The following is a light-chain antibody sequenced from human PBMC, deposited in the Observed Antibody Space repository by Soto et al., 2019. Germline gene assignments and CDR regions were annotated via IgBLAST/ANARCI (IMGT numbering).Light chain of an antibody. CDR3: QQSYSTPWT. CDR1: QDISNL. CDR2: DVS. J-gene: IGKJ1*01. Sequence: DIQMTQSPSSLSASVGDRVTITCQATQDISNLLNWFQQKPGKAPKLLIYDVSRLQSGVPSRFSGSGSGTEFTLTISSLQPEDFATYCCQQSYSTPWTFGQGTKVDIK. V-gene: IGKV1-39*01.